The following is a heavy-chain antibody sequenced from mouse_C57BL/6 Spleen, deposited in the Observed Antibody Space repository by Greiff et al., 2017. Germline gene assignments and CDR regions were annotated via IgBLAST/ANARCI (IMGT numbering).Heavy chain of an antibody. CDR2: INPGSGGT. Sequence: VQLQQSGAELVRPGTSVQVSCKASGYAFTNYLIEWVKQRPGQGLEWIGVINPGSGGTNYNEKFKGKATLTADKSSSTAYMQLSSLTSEDSAVYFCARGRGYYLDYWGQGTTLTVSS. J-gene: IGHJ2*01. CDR1: GYAFTNYL. V-gene: IGHV1-54*01. CDR3: ARGRGYYLDY.